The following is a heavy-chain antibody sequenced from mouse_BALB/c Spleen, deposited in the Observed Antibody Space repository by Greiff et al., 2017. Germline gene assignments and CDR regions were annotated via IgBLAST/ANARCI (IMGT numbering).Heavy chain of an antibody. CDR1: GFTFSSYG. J-gene: IGHJ3*01. V-gene: IGHV5-6*01. Sequence: VQLKESGGDLVKPGGSLKLSCAASGFTFSSYGMSWVRQTPDKRLEWVATISSGGSYTYYPDSVKGRFTISRDNAKNTLYLQMSSLKSEDTAMYYCASHPFAYWGQGTLVTVSA. CDR3: ASHPFAY. CDR2: ISSGGSYT.